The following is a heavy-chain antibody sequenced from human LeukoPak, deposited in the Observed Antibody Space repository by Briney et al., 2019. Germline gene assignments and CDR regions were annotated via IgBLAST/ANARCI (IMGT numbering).Heavy chain of an antibody. D-gene: IGHD3-10*02. CDR3: AELGTTMIGGV. J-gene: IGHJ6*04. V-gene: IGHV3-21*01. CDR1: GFTFSSYS. CDR2: ISSSSSYI. Sequence: GGSLRLSCAASGFTFSSYSMNWVRQAPGKGLEWVSSISSSSSYIYYADSVKGRFTISRDNAKNSLYLQMNSLRAEDTAVYYCAELGTTMIGGVWGKGTTVTISS.